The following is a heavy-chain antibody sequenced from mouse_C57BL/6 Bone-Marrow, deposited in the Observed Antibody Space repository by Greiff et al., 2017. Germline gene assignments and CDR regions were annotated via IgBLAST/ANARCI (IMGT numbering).Heavy chain of an antibody. J-gene: IGHJ2*01. D-gene: IGHD2-5*01. CDR2: INSDGGST. CDR1: EYEFPSPD. V-gene: IGHV5-2*01. CDR3: ARPPYYSNYVHFDY. Sequence: EVKLMESGGGLVQPGESLKLSCESNEYEFPSPDMSWVRKTPEKRLELVAAINSDGGSTYYPDTMERRFIISRDNTKKTLYLQMSSLRSEDTALYYCARPPYYSNYVHFDYWGQGTTRTVSS.